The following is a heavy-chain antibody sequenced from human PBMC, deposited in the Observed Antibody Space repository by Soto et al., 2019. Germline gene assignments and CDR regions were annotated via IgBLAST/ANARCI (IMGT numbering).Heavy chain of an antibody. D-gene: IGHD5-18*01. V-gene: IGHV3-23*01. CDR2: VNGNGGST. J-gene: IGHJ4*02. CDR3: RAYTYGQGVDY. Sequence: GGSLRLSCVASGFTFSAYDMNWFRQAPGKGLEWVSVVNGNGGSTYYADSVKGRFTISRDDSKNTVYLQMNSLRAEDTAVYYCRAYTYGQGVDYWGQGTLVTVSS. CDR1: GFTFSAYD.